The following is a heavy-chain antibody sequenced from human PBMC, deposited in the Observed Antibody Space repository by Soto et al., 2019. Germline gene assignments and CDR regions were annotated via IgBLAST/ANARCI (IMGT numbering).Heavy chain of an antibody. J-gene: IGHJ4*02. CDR1: GFTFSSFA. CDR2: VSADGVSS. Sequence: GGSLRLSCEGSGFTFSSFAMGWVRQAPGKGLEWLSSVSADGVSSFSADSVRGRFRVSRDNSKNTLFLQMRFLRVGDTAVYYCAKTRQAPVGTHFFDLWGQGTQVTVS. CDR3: AKTRQAPVGTHFFDL. V-gene: IGHV3-23*01.